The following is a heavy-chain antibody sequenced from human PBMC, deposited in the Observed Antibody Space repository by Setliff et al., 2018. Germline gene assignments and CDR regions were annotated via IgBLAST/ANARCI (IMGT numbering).Heavy chain of an antibody. CDR2: IKEDGSEK. J-gene: IGHJ3*02. D-gene: IGHD6-13*01. V-gene: IGHV3-7*01. CDR3: ASAGHSGSWFPFDAFHI. CDR1: GFTFSNYW. Sequence: GGSLRLSCAASGFTFSNYWMSWVRQAPGKGLEWVANIKEDGSEKNLVESVKGRFTISRDNAKKSLYLQMNSLRAEDTAVYYCASAGHSGSWFPFDAFHIWGQGTMVTVS.